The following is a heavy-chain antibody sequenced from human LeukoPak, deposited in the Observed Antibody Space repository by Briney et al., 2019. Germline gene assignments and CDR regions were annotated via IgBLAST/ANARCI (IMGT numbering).Heavy chain of an antibody. CDR1: GFTVSDNF. Sequence: GGSLRLSCAASGFTVSDNFINWVRQAPGKGLEWVSVMYGGGSTSYADSVKGRFTISRDNSKNAVFLQMNSLTAEDTAVYYCARGYRTGEGKSYFDYWGQGTLVTVSS. V-gene: IGHV3-66*01. CDR2: MYGGGST. CDR3: ARGYRTGEGKSYFDY. D-gene: IGHD7-27*01. J-gene: IGHJ4*02.